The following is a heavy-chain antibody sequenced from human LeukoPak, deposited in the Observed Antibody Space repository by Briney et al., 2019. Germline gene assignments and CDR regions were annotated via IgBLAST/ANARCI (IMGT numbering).Heavy chain of an antibody. CDR2: IYYSGST. J-gene: IGHJ4*02. V-gene: IGHV4-59*08. CDR1: GGSISSYY. CDR3: AGHGSVAARPGYFDY. Sequence: PSETLSLTCTVSGGSISSYYWSWIRQPPGKGLEWIGYIYYSGSTNYNPSLKSRVTISVDTSKNQFSLKLSSVTAADTAVYYCAGHGSVAARPGYFDYWGQGTLVTVSS. D-gene: IGHD6-6*01.